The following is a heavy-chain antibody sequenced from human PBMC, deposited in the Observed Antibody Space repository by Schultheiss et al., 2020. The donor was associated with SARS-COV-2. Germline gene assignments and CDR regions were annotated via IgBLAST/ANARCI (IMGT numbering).Heavy chain of an antibody. CDR2: IKSKTDGGTT. CDR1: GFTFSNAW. CDR3: TTTISPYCGGDCYSGY. D-gene: IGHD2-21*01. V-gene: IGHV3-15*07. J-gene: IGHJ4*02. Sequence: GESLKISCAASGFTFSNAWMNWVRQAPGKGLEWVGRIKSKTDGGTTDYAAPVKGRFTISRDDSKNTLYLQMNSLKTEDTAVYYCTTTISPYCGGDCYSGYWGQGTLVTVSS.